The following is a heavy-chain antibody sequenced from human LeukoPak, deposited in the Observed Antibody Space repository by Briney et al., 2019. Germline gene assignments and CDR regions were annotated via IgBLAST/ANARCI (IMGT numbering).Heavy chain of an antibody. D-gene: IGHD6-19*01. CDR3: ASRHRLEKLIAVAAPGPPFDY. Sequence: PGGSLRLSCAASGFTFSSYSMNWVRQAPGKGLEWVSYISSSSSTIYYADSVKGRFTISRDNAKNSLYLQMNSLRAEDTAVYYCASRHRLEKLIAVAAPGPPFDYWGQGTLVTVSS. CDR2: ISSSSSTI. V-gene: IGHV3-48*01. J-gene: IGHJ4*02. CDR1: GFTFSSYS.